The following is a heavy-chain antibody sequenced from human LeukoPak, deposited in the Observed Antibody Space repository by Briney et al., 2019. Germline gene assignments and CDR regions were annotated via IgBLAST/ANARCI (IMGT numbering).Heavy chain of an antibody. V-gene: IGHV1-69*13. J-gene: IGHJ6*04. CDR2: XXXXXXTA. D-gene: IGHD2-2*02. CDR1: GGTFSSYA. CDR3: ARRLLGYCSSTSCYMYYGMDV. Sequence: SVKVSCKASGGTFSSYAISWVRQAPGQGLEWXXXXXXXXXTANYAQKFQGRVTITADESTSTAYMELSSLRSEDTAVYYCARRLLGYCSSTSCYMYYGMDVWGKGTTVTVSS.